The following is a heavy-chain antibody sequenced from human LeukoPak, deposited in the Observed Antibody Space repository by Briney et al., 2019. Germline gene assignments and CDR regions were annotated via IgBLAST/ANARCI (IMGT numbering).Heavy chain of an antibody. D-gene: IGHD6-19*01. CDR1: GLTFSSSC. J-gene: IGHJ4*02. V-gene: IGHV3-30*02. CDR3: AREGGTAVAGTFDY. CDR2: IQYAGSTK. Sequence: GGSLRLSCVLSGLTFSSSCMRWVRQAPGKGLEWVTFIQYAGSTKYYTDSVKGRFIISRDNYKNTVYLQMNRLRDEDTGIYYCAREGGTAVAGTFDYWGQGTLVTVSS.